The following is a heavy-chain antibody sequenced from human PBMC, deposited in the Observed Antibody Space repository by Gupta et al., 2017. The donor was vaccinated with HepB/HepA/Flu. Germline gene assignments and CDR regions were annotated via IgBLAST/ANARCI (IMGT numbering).Heavy chain of an antibody. CDR2: INHSGST. V-gene: IGHV4-34*01. CDR3: ARGGQLVLVTPNNWFDP. J-gene: IGHJ5*02. D-gene: IGHD6-13*01. Sequence: QVQLQQWGAGLLKPSETLSLTCAVYGGSFSGYYWRWIRQPPGKGLEWIGEINHSGSTNSNPSLKSRVTISVDTSKNQFSLKLSSVTAADTAVYYCARGGQLVLVTPNNWFDPWGQGTLVTVSS. CDR1: GGSFSGYY.